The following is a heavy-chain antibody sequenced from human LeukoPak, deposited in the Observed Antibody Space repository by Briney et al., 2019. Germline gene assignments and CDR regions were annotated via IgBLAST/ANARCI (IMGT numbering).Heavy chain of an antibody. V-gene: IGHV3-23*01. D-gene: IGHD3-10*01. Sequence: PGGSLRLSCAASGFTFSSYAMSWVRQAPGKGLEWVSAISGSGGSTYYADSVKGRFTISRDNSKNTLYLQMNSLRDEDTAVYYCAKRNYGSGSYVGGFDYWGQGTLVTVSS. CDR2: ISGSGGST. CDR3: AKRNYGSGSYVGGFDY. J-gene: IGHJ4*02. CDR1: GFTFSSYA.